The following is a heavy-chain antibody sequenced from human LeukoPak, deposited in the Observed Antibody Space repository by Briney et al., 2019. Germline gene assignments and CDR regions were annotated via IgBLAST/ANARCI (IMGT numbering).Heavy chain of an antibody. CDR3: ASVIHHFTSPFQAFDL. CDR2: INPNSGNT. J-gene: IGHJ3*01. Sequence: EASVKVSCKASGYSFTSYDIHWVRQAPGEGLEWMGRINPNSGNTDLAQRFQGRVTMTSNTSLRTAYMELTSLRSEDTAVYYCASVIHHFTSPFQAFDLWGQGTRVIVSS. D-gene: IGHD2-8*01. CDR1: GYSFTSYD. V-gene: IGHV1-8*01.